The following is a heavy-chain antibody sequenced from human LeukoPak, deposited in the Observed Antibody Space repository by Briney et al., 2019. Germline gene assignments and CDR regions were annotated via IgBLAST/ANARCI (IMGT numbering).Heavy chain of an antibody. CDR3: ARLPPRGVRGPGAIDY. J-gene: IGHJ4*02. CDR1: GYSFTSYW. Sequence: GESLKISCKGSGYSFTSYWIGWVRQMPGKGLEWMGIIYPGDSDTRYSPSFQGQVTISADKSISTAYLQWSSLKASDTAMYYCARLPPRGVRGPGAIDYWGQGTLVTVSS. V-gene: IGHV5-51*01. D-gene: IGHD3-10*01. CDR2: IYPGDSDT.